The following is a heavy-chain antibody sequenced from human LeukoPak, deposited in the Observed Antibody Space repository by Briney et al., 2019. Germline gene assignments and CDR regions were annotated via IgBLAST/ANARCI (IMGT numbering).Heavy chain of an antibody. CDR3: AREDGVVPAATYYYYYGMDV. CDR2: ISSSGSTI. V-gene: IGHV3-11*01. D-gene: IGHD2-2*01. CDR1: GFTFSDYY. J-gene: IGHJ6*02. Sequence: GGSLRLSCAASGFTFSDYYMSWIRQAPGKGLEWVSYISSSGSTIYHADSVKGRFTISRDNAKNSLYLQMNSLRAEDTAVYYCAREDGVVPAATYYYYYGMDVWGQGTTVTVSS.